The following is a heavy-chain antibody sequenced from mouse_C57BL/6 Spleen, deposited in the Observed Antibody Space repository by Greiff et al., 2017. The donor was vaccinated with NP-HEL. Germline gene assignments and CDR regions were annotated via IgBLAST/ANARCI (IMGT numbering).Heavy chain of an antibody. D-gene: IGHD2-4*01. CDR1: GYTFTSYT. Sequence: QVQLQQSGAELARPGASVKMSCKASGYTFTSYTMHWVKQRPGQGLEWIGYINPSSGYTKYNQKFKDKATWTADKSSSTAYMQLSSLTSEDSAVYYCARWALGGLQGAMDYWGQGTSVTASS. V-gene: IGHV1-4*01. J-gene: IGHJ4*01. CDR3: ARWALGGLQGAMDY. CDR2: INPSSGYT.